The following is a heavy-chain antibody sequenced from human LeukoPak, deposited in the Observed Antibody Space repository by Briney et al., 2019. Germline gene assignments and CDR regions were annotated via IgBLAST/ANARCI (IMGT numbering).Heavy chain of an antibody. CDR1: GGSISSSSYY. CDR2: IYYSGST. J-gene: IGHJ6*03. V-gene: IGHV4-39*07. Sequence: PSETLSLTCTVSGGSISSSSYYWGWIRQPPGKGLEWIGSIYYSGSTYYNPSLKSRVTISVDTSKNQFSLKLSSVTAADTAVYYCARNPGIAAAGTLYYYYYYMDVWGKGTTVTVSS. D-gene: IGHD6-13*01. CDR3: ARNPGIAAAGTLYYYYYYMDV.